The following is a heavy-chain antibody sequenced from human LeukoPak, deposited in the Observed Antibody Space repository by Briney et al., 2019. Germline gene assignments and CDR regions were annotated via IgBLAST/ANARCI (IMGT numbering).Heavy chain of an antibody. D-gene: IGHD3-16*02. CDR2: TYYRSKWYN. CDR3: ARVRRDYVWGSYRYTGIFDY. J-gene: IGHJ4*02. CDR1: GDSVSSNSAA. Sequence: SQTLPLTCAISGDSVSSNSAAWNWIRQSPSRGLEWLGRTYYRSKWYNDYAVSVKSRITINPDTSKNQFSLQLNSVTPEDTAVYYCARVRRDYVWGSYRYTGIFDYWGQGTLVTVSS. V-gene: IGHV6-1*01.